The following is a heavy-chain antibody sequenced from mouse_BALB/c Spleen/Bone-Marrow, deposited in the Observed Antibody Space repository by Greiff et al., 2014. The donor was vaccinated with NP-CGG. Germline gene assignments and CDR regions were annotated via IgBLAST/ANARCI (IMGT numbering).Heavy chain of an antibody. J-gene: IGHJ1*01. CDR1: GFTFSSYA. CDR3: ARQDYYGSSPHWYFDV. D-gene: IGHD1-1*01. V-gene: IGHV5-9-3*01. CDR2: ISSGGSYT. Sequence: DVHLVESGGGLVKPGGSLKLSCAASGFTFSSYAMSWVRQTPEKRLEWVATISSGGSYTYYADSVKGRFTISRDTAKNTLYLQISSLRSEDTAMYYCARQDYYGSSPHWYFDVWGAGTTVTVSS.